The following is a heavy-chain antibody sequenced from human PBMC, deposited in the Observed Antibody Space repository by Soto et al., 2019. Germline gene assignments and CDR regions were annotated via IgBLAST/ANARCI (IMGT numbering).Heavy chain of an antibody. CDR2: IYSGGDTT. D-gene: IGHD4-4*01. CDR1: GFSVNNNY. CDR3: ARGPLTRSPLFFDY. Sequence: EVQLVESGGGLVQPGGSLRLSCAASGFSVNNNYMSWVRQAPGKGLEWVSIIYSGGDTTYYVDSVKGSFTISRDTSKNALYLQMNSLRAEDTAVYYCARGPLTRSPLFFDYWGQGTLVTVSS. V-gene: IGHV3-66*01. J-gene: IGHJ4*02.